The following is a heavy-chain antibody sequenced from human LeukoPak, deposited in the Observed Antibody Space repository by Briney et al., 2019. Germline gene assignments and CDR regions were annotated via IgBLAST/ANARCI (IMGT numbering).Heavy chain of an antibody. V-gene: IGHV4-39*01. J-gene: IGHJ4*02. D-gene: IGHD1-26*01. CDR2: IYYSGST. Sequence: SETLSLTCTVSGGSISSSSYYWGWIRQPPGKGLEWIGSIYYSGSTYYNPSLKSRVTISVDTSKNQFSLKLSSVTAADTAVYYCARSGGSYRRGGFDYWGQGTLVTASS. CDR3: ARSGGSYRRGGFDY. CDR1: GGSISSSSYY.